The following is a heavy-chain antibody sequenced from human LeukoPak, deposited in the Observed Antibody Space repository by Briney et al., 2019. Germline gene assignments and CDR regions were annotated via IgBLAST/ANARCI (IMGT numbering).Heavy chain of an antibody. Sequence: PGGSLRLSCAASGFTFSSYAMSWVRQAPGKGLEWVSAISGSGGSTYYADSVKGRFTISRDNSKNTLYLQMNSLRAEDTAVYYCARGGEEYSSSWYGVFDYWGQGTLVTVSS. D-gene: IGHD6-13*01. CDR2: ISGSGGST. CDR1: GFTFSSYA. V-gene: IGHV3-23*01. J-gene: IGHJ4*02. CDR3: ARGGEEYSSSWYGVFDY.